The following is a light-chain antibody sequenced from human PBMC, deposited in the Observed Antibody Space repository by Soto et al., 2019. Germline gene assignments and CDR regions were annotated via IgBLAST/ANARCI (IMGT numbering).Light chain of an antibody. V-gene: IGLV2-8*01. Sequence: QSVLTQPPSASGSPGRSVTISCTGTSSDVGAYNFVSWYQHHPGKAPKLVIYEVSKRPSGVPDRFSGSKTDNTASLTVSGLQAEDEADYYCISYAGSSTLVFGGGTKLTVL. CDR1: SSDVGAYNF. CDR3: ISYAGSSTLV. CDR2: EVS. J-gene: IGLJ2*01.